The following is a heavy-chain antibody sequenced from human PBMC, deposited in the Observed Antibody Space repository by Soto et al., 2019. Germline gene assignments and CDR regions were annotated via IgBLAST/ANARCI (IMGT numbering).Heavy chain of an antibody. CDR1: GYSFTSYW. CDR3: ARYHYYYYGMDV. J-gene: IGHJ6*02. Sequence: PGESLKISCKGSGYSFTSYWISWVRQMPGKGLEWMGRIDPSDSYTNYSPSFQGHVTISVDKSISTAYLQWSSLKASDTAMYYCARYHYYYYGMDVWGQGTTVTVSS. V-gene: IGHV5-10-1*01. CDR2: IDPSDSYT.